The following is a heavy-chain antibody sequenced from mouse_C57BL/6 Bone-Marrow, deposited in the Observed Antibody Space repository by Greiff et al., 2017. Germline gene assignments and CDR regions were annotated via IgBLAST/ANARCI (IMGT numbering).Heavy chain of an antibody. CDR2: IHPNSGST. D-gene: IGHD1-1*01. Sequence: QVQLQQPGAELVKPGASVKLSCKASGYTFTSYWMHWVKQRPGQGLEWIGMIHPNSGSTNYNEKFKSKATLTVDKSSSTAYMQRSSLTSEDSAVYYCARRDYYGSTYWYFDVWGTGTTVTVSS. CDR1: GYTFTSYW. J-gene: IGHJ1*03. V-gene: IGHV1-64*01. CDR3: ARRDYYGSTYWYFDV.